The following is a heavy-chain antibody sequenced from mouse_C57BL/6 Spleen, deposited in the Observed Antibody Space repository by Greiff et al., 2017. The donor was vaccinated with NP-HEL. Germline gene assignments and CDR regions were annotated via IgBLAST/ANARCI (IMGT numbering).Heavy chain of an antibody. D-gene: IGHD2-2*01. Sequence: QVQLQQSGAELVKPGASVKISCKASGYAFSSYWMNWVKQRPGKGLEWIGQIYPGDGDTNYNGKFKGKATLTADKSSSTAYMQLSSLTSEDSAVYFCARATMVTSWFAYWGQGTLVTVSA. CDR2: IYPGDGDT. CDR3: ARATMVTSWFAY. J-gene: IGHJ3*01. CDR1: GYAFSSYW. V-gene: IGHV1-80*01.